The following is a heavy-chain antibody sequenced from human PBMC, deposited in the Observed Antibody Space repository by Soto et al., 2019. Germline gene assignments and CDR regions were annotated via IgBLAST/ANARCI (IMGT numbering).Heavy chain of an antibody. CDR2: TYYRGST. V-gene: IGHV4-59*08. CDR1: GGSVSSRY. CDR3: ARGPSGDKVDD. J-gene: IGHJ4*02. D-gene: IGHD7-27*01. Sequence: SETLSLTCTVSGGSVSSRYWSWIRQPPGKGLEWIAYTYYRGSTNYNPSLQSRVTISVDTSKTQFSLDLNSVTAADTAVYYCARGPSGDKVDDWGQGILVTVSS.